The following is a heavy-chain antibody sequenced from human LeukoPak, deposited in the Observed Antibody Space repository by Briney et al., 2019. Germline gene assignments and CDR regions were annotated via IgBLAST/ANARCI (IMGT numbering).Heavy chain of an antibody. V-gene: IGHV4-59*05. CDR3: ARRGYSSSWYFDY. CDR2: IYYSGST. CDR1: GGSISSYY. Sequence: TSETLSLTCTVSGGSISSYYWSWIRQPPGKGLEWIGSIYYSGSTYYNPSLKSRVTISVDTSKNQFSLKLSSVTAADTAVYYCARRGYSSSWYFDYWGQGTLVTVSS. D-gene: IGHD6-13*01. J-gene: IGHJ4*02.